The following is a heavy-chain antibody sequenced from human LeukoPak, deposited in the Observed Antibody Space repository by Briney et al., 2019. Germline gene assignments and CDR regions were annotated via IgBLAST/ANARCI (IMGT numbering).Heavy chain of an antibody. V-gene: IGHV4-59*01. CDR2: VSYSGST. J-gene: IGHJ6*02. CDR3: ARGKFGDFED. CDR1: GACINSYY. Sequence: SETLSLTCTVSGACINSYYWSWIRQPPGKGLEWIGCVSYSGSTDYNPALKSRVTISEDTSKSQVSLKLSSVTAADTAVYFCARGKFGDFEDWGQGTTVTVSS. D-gene: IGHD4-17*01.